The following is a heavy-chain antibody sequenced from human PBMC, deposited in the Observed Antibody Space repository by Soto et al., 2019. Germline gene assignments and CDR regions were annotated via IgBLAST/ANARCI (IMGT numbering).Heavy chain of an antibody. CDR1: GGTFSSYA. Sequence: QVQLVQSGAEVKKPGSSVKVSCKASGGTFSSYAIIWVRQAPGQGLEWMGGIIPIFGTANYAQKFQGRVTITADESTSTAYMELSRLRSEETAVYYCVRDRNYYDGPWNAFDIWGQGTMVTVSS. CDR2: IIPIFGTA. V-gene: IGHV1-69*01. CDR3: VRDRNYYDGPWNAFDI. J-gene: IGHJ3*02. D-gene: IGHD3-22*01.